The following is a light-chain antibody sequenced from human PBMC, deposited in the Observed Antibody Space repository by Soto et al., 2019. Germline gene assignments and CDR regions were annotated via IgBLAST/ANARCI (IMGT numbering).Light chain of an antibody. V-gene: IGKV1-5*03. CDR3: KQYNGT. CDR1: QSITDW. J-gene: IGKJ1*01. Sequence: DIQMTQSPSTLSASVGDRVTITCRASQSITDWLAWCQQKPGKAPKLLIYRASSLESGVPSRFSGSGYGAQFSLTISSLQPDDFATHYCKQYNGTFGQGTKVDIK. CDR2: RAS.